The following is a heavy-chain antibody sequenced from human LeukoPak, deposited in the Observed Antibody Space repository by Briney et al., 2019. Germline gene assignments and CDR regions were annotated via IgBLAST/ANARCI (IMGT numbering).Heavy chain of an antibody. V-gene: IGHV3-49*04. J-gene: IGHJ4*02. Sequence: GGSLRLSCTASGFTFGDHTMSWVRQAPGKGLEWVGFIRRKGSGGTPEYAASVKGRFTISRDDSKSLAYLQMNSLKTEDTAVYYCNRGLEPSTGPDYWGQGTLVTVSS. CDR1: GFTFGDHT. CDR3: NRGLEPSTGPDY. CDR2: IRRKGSGGTP. D-gene: IGHD1-1*01.